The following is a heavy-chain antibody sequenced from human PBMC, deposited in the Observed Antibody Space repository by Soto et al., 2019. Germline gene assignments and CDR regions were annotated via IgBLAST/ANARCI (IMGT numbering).Heavy chain of an antibody. CDR1: GYTLTELS. Sequence: AASVKVSCKVSGYTLTELSMHWVRQAPGKGLEWMGGFDPEDGETIYAQKFQGRVTMTEDTSTDTAYMELSSLRSEDTAVYYCATDPKNYYDSSGSPVGGYWGQGTLVTVAS. D-gene: IGHD3-22*01. CDR2: FDPEDGET. V-gene: IGHV1-24*01. CDR3: ATDPKNYYDSSGSPVGGY. J-gene: IGHJ4*02.